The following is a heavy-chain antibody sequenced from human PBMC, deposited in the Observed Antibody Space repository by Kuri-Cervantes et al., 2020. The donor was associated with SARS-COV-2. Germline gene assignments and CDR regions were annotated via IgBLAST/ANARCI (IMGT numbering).Heavy chain of an antibody. V-gene: IGHV3-23*01. CDR1: GFTFINYA. CDR2: ISGSGGST. CDR3: ATSPGTITMIVVVITTYDAFDI. Sequence: GGSLRLSCAASGFTFINYAMNWVRQAPGKGLEWVSAISGSGGSTYYADSVKGRFTISRDNSKNTLYLQMNSLRAEDTAVYYCATSPGTITMIVVVITTYDAFDIWGQGTMVTVSS. D-gene: IGHD3-22*01. J-gene: IGHJ3*02.